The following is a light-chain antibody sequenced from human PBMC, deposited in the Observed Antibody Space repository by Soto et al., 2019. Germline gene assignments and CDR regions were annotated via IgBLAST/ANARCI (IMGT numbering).Light chain of an antibody. CDR3: QVWDSSSDHYV. CDR2: YDS. CDR1: NLGGQS. V-gene: IGLV3-21*04. J-gene: IGLJ1*01. Sequence: SYEMTQPPSVSVAPGKTARRTRGGNNLGGQSVHWYQQKPGQAPVLVIYYDSDRPSGIPERFSGSKSGNTATLTISRVEAGDEADYYCQVWDSSSDHYVFGTGTKLTVL.